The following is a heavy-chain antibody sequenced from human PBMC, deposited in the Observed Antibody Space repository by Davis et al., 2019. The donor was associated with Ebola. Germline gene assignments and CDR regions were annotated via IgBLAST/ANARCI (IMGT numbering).Heavy chain of an antibody. CDR2: IYYSGST. V-gene: IGHV4-59*01. Sequence: MPGGSLRLSCTVSGGSISSYYWSWIRQPPGKGLEWIGYIYYSGSTNYNPSLKSRVTISVDTSKNQFSLKLSSVTAADTAVYYCARDLGAAARSTGWFDPWGQGTLVTVSS. D-gene: IGHD6-13*01. CDR1: GGSISSYY. J-gene: IGHJ5*02. CDR3: ARDLGAAARSTGWFDP.